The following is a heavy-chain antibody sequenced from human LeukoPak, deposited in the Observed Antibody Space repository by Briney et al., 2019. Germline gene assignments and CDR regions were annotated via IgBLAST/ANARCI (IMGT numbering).Heavy chain of an antibody. CDR1: GYTFTIHG. CDR3: ARDPSNTIGRNLYFDH. Sequence: ASVKVSCKASGYTFTIHGITWAREAPGQGLEWMGWISCYNGDTSYAQQLQGRVTMTTDTSTTTAYMELRSLRSDDTAVYYCARDPSNTIGRNLYFDHWGKGTLVTVSS. CDR2: ISCYNGDT. J-gene: IGHJ4*02. V-gene: IGHV1-18*01. D-gene: IGHD1-14*01.